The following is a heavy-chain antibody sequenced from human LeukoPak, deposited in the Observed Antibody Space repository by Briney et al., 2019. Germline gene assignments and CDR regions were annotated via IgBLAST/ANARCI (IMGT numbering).Heavy chain of an antibody. Sequence: ASVKVSCKASGYTFSGYYLRWVRQAPGQGLEWMGWIYPNSGGTNEAQKFQGRVTLTRDTSISTAYMELSRLTSDDTALYYCARNGIEVAGYDYWGQGTVVAVSS. CDR1: GYTFSGYY. J-gene: IGHJ4*02. V-gene: IGHV1-2*02. D-gene: IGHD6-19*01. CDR3: ARNGIEVAGYDY. CDR2: IYPNSGGT.